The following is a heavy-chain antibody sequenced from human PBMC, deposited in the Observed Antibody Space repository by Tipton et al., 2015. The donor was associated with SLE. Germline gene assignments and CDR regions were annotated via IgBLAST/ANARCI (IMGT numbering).Heavy chain of an antibody. Sequence: SLRLSCAASGFMFSTYAIHWVRQAPGKGLEWVAVISNDGGTTFYADSVKGRFTISRDNSKNTLYPQMNSLRAEDTAVYYCARGRKPAYYYDSSGCFDYWGQGTLVTVSS. J-gene: IGHJ4*02. CDR2: ISNDGGTT. CDR3: ARGRKPAYYYDSSGCFDY. V-gene: IGHV3-30*04. D-gene: IGHD3-22*01. CDR1: GFMFSTYA.